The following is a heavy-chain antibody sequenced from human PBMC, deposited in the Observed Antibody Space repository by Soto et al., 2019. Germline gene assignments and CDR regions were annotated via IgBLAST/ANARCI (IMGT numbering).Heavy chain of an antibody. CDR1: GYTFTSYA. D-gene: IGHD3-3*01. CDR2: INAGNGNT. CDR3: ARLWLAPDYDFWSGYSPSYYYYGMDV. Sequence: ASVKVSCKASGYTFTSYAMHWVRQAPGQRLGWMGWINAGNGNTKYSQKFQGRVTITRDTSASTAYMELSSLRSEDTAVYYCARLWLAPDYDFWSGYSPSYYYYGMDVWGQGTTVTVSS. V-gene: IGHV1-3*01. J-gene: IGHJ6*02.